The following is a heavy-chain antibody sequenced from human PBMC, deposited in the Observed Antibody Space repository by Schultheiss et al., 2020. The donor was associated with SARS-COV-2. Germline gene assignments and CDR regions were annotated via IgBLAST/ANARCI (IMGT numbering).Heavy chain of an antibody. Sequence: GGSLRLSCAASGFTFSSYAMHWVRQAPGKGLEWVAVISYDGSNKYYADSVKGRFTISRDNSKNTLYLQMNSLRAEDTAVYYCARHRDHYDSSGYEFDPWGQGTLVTVSS. V-gene: IGHV3-30-3*01. D-gene: IGHD3-22*01. CDR1: GFTFSSYA. J-gene: IGHJ5*02. CDR3: ARHRDHYDSSGYEFDP. CDR2: ISYDGSNK.